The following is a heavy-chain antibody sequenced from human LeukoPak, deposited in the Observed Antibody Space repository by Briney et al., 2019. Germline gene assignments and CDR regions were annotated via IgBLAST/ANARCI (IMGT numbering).Heavy chain of an antibody. CDR2: IIPIFGTA. D-gene: IGHD1-26*01. CDR3: ARDLSGSYLYNWFDP. V-gene: IGHV1-69*05. J-gene: IGHJ5*02. Sequence: KISCKGSGYSFTSYWIGWVRQMPGKGLEWMGRIIPIFGTANYAQKFQGRVTITTDESTSTAYMELSSLRSEDTAVYYCARDLSGSYLYNWFDPWGQETLVSVSS. CDR1: GYSFTSYW.